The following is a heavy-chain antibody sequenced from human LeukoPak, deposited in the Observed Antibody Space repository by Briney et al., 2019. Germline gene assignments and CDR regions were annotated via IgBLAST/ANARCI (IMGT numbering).Heavy chain of an antibody. Sequence: ASVKVSCKASGYTFTGYYMRWVRQAPGQGLEWMGWINPNSGGTNYAQKFQGRVTMTRDTSISTAYMELSRLRSDDTAVYYCARHRGCSSTSCPRGFWFDPWGQGTLVTVSS. CDR3: ARHRGCSSTSCPRGFWFDP. V-gene: IGHV1-2*02. CDR1: GYTFTGYY. CDR2: INPNSGGT. D-gene: IGHD2-2*01. J-gene: IGHJ5*02.